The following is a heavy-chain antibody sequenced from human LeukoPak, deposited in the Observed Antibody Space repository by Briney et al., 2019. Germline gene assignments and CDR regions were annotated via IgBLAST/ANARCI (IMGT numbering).Heavy chain of an antibody. J-gene: IGHJ4*02. CDR1: GFTFSSYT. D-gene: IGHD2-15*01. CDR3: ARTVAATGAYFDY. V-gene: IGHV3-48*01. CDR2: IGTSSTTI. Sequence: GGSLRLSCAASGFTFSSYTMNWVRQPPGKGLEWVSNIGTSSTTIYYADSVKGRFTISRDNAKNSLYLQMNSLRAEDTAVYYCARTVAATGAYFDYWGQGTLVTVSS.